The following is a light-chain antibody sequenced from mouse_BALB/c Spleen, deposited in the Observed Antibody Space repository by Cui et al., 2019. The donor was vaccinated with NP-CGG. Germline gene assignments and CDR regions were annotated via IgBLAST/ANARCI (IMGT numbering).Light chain of an antibody. J-gene: IGLJ1*01. CDR3: ALWYSNHWV. CDR2: GTN. V-gene: IGLV1*01. CDR1: TGAVTTSNY. Sequence: AVVTHESALTPSPGETVTLTCRSSTGAVTTSNYANWVQEKPDHLFTGLIGGTNNRVPGVPARFSGSLIGDKAALTITGAQTEDEAIYFCALWYSNHWVFGGGTKLTVL.